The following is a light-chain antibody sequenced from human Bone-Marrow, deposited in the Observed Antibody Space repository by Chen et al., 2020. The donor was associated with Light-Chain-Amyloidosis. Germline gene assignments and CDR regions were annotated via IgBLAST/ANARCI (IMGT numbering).Light chain of an antibody. J-gene: IGLJ2*01. CDR3: QSADSSGTYEVI. Sequence: SYALTQPPSVSVSPAQTARITCSGDDLPTKYAYWYQQKPGQAPVLVIHRDTERPSGISERFSGSSSGTTATLIISGVQAEDEADYHCQSADSSGTYEVIFGGGTKLTVL. CDR2: RDT. V-gene: IGLV3-25*03. CDR1: DLPTKY.